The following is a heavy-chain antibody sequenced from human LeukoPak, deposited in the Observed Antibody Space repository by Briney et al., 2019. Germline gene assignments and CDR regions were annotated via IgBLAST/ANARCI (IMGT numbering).Heavy chain of an antibody. CDR3: ARDRVGADSGNYSDY. J-gene: IGHJ4*02. CDR2: IWSDGSAT. D-gene: IGHD1-26*01. Sequence: GGSLRLSCAASGFTFSDYYMSWVRQAPGKGLEWVSVIWSDGSATYYGDSVQGRFTISRDNSKNTLYLQMNSLRAEDTAVYYCARDRVGADSGNYSDYWGQGSLVTVSS. CDR1: GFTFSDYY. V-gene: IGHV3-33*08.